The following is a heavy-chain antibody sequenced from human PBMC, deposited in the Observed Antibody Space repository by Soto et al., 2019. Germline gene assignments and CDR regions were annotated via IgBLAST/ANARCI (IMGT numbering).Heavy chain of an antibody. Sequence: ASGYTFTTYGISWVRQAPGQGLEWMGWISPCNGTTKYAEKFQGEMTMTTDTATSTAYMDLRSLRSVDTAVYYCARDGERDTGLNFYYYLHGMDAWGQGTRVTVSS. CDR1: GYTFTTYG. V-gene: IGHV1-18*04. D-gene: IGHD1-1*01. CDR2: ISPCNGTT. CDR3: ARDGERDTGLNFYYYLHGMDA. J-gene: IGHJ6*02.